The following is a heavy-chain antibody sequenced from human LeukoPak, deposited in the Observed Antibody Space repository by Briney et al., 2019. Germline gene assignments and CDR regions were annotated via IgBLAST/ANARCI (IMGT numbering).Heavy chain of an antibody. CDR2: INHSGST. Sequence: PSQTLSLTCAVSGGSISSGGYYWSWIRQPPGKGLEWIGEINHSGSTNYNPSLKSRVTISVDTSKNQFSLKLSSVTAADTAVYYCARPVLAAAGTNWFDPWGQGTLVTVSS. V-gene: IGHV4-30-2*01. CDR1: GGSISSGGYY. J-gene: IGHJ5*02. CDR3: ARPVLAAAGTNWFDP. D-gene: IGHD6-13*01.